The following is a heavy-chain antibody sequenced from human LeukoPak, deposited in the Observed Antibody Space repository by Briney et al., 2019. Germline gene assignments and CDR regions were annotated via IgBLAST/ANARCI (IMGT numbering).Heavy chain of an antibody. Sequence: GESLKISCKGSGNSFSNYFIAWVRQMPGKGLEWMGIIYPGDSDTTYSPSFQGQVTISADKSISTAYLQWSSLKASDTAMYYCARPNYYSSGSYSIWYFDYWGQGTLVTVSS. V-gene: IGHV5-51*01. CDR3: ARPNYYSSGSYSIWYFDY. D-gene: IGHD3-10*01. CDR1: GNSFSNYF. J-gene: IGHJ4*02. CDR2: IYPGDSDT.